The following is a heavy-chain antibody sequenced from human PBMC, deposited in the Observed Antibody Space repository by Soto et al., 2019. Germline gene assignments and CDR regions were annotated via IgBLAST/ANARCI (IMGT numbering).Heavy chain of an antibody. CDR2: IPTSGDRT. V-gene: IGHV3-23*01. J-gene: IGHJ4*02. D-gene: IGHD1-1*01. CDR1: GFTFRSYA. Sequence: PGGSLRLSCAASGFTFRSYAVHWVRQTPGKGLEWVSAIPTSGDRTYYADSVRGRFTISRDNSKSTLYLQMNSLRAEDTALYYCAKEDHGPVRTYDHWGQGTLVTVSS. CDR3: AKEDHGPVRTYDH.